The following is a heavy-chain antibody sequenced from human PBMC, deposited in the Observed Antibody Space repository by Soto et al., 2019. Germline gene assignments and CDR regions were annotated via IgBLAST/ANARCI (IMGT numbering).Heavy chain of an antibody. CDR3: SRSLDS. CDR1: GFTFSSFW. V-gene: IGHV3-7*01. Sequence: PGGSLRLSCAASGFTFSSFWMDWVRQAPGKGLEWVANINPDGSEKQYVDSVKGRLTISRDNAKNSLYLQMSSVTAEDSALYYCSRSLDSWGQGTRVTSPQ. J-gene: IGHJ4*02. CDR2: INPDGSEK.